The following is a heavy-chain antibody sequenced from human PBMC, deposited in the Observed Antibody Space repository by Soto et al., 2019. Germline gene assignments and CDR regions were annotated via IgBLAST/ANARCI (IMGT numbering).Heavy chain of an antibody. Sequence: ASVKVSCKASGYTFTSYYMHWVRQAPGQGLEWMGIINPSGGSTSYAQKFQGRVTMTRDTSTSTVYMELSSLRSEDTAVYYCARDRRVRPPARGVVPAASGFDPWGQGTLVTVSS. V-gene: IGHV1-46*01. CDR1: GYTFTSYY. D-gene: IGHD2-2*01. CDR3: ARDRRVRPPARGVVPAASGFDP. CDR2: INPSGGST. J-gene: IGHJ5*02.